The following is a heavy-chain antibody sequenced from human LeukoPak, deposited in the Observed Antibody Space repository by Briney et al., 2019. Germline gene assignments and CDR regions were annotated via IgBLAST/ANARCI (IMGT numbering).Heavy chain of an antibody. J-gene: IGHJ2*01. Sequence: EASVTVSCKASGGTFSSYAISWVRQAPGQGLGWMGRIIPILGIANYAQKFQGRVTITADKSTSTAYMELSSLRSEDTAVYYCASASGSPPWYFDLWGRGTLVTVSS. CDR2: IIPILGIA. CDR3: ASASGSPPWYFDL. CDR1: GGTFSSYA. V-gene: IGHV1-69*04. D-gene: IGHD1-26*01.